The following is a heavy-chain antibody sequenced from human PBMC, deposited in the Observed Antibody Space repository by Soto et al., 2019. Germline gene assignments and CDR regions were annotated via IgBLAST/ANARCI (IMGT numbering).Heavy chain of an antibody. D-gene: IGHD3-16*01. CDR2: VSPTGDTV. Sequence: VQVVASGGGLVQPGRSLRLSCAVSGFRFEQYVMHWVRQAPGKGLECVSTVSPTGDTVAYADSVEGRFTVSRDNAKNSLYLQMNRLKGDDTAFYYCLKDAPNDSIDDWGQGTLVTVSS. CDR3: LKDAPNDSIDD. V-gene: IGHV3-9*01. J-gene: IGHJ4*02. CDR1: GFRFEQYV.